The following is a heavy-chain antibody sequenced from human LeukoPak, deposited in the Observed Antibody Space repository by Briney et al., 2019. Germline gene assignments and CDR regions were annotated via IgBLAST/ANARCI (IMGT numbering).Heavy chain of an antibody. CDR1: GGSISSYY. CDR2: IYYSGST. Sequence: SETLSLTCTVSGGSISSYYWSWIRQPPGKGLEWIGYIYYSGSTNYNPSLKSRVTISVDTSKNQFSLKLSSVTAADTAVYYCARGGKRIVVDEFDYWGQGTLVTVSS. V-gene: IGHV4-59*08. J-gene: IGHJ4*02. D-gene: IGHD3-22*01. CDR3: ARGGKRIVVDEFDY.